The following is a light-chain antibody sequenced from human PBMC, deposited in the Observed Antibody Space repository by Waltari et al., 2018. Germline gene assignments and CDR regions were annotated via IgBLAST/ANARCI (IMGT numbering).Light chain of an antibody. CDR3: QQYGDSPLYT. CDR2: GAS. CDR1: QSAASIY. Sequence: EHVLTQSPGTLSLSPGERPTLSCRASQSAASIYLAWYQQKPGQAPRLPIYGASNRATGIPDRFSGSGSGKDVTLTISRLEPEDFAVYYWQQYGDSPLYTFGRGTKLEIK. V-gene: IGKV3-20*01. J-gene: IGKJ2*01.